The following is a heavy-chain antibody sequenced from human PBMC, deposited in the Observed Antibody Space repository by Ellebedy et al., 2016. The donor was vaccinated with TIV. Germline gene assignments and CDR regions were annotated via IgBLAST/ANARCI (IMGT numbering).Heavy chain of an antibody. CDR3: TKRADNWGFFDF. CDR2: VAERDGRT. V-gene: IGHV3-23*01. J-gene: IGHJ4*01. Sequence: PGGSLRLSCAASGFTFSDYVMAWVRQVPGKGLEWVSAVAERDGRTFYADSVKGRFSISRDNFQNTLFLPMPSLAAGDTAIYYWTKRADNWGFFDFWGHGTLVTVSS. CDR1: GFTFSDYV. D-gene: IGHD1-1*01.